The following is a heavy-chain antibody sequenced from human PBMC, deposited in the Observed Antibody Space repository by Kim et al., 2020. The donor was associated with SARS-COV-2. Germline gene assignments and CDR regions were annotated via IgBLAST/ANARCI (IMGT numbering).Heavy chain of an antibody. J-gene: IGHJ4*02. Sequence: SVKVSCKASGGTFSSYTISWVRQAPGQGLEWMGRIIPILGIANYAQKFQGRVTITADKSTSTAYMELSSLRSEDTAVYYCAREGDGSPFDYWGQGTLVTVSS. CDR1: GGTFSSYT. CDR2: IIPILGIA. V-gene: IGHV1-69*04. CDR3: AREGDGSPFDY. D-gene: IGHD1-26*01.